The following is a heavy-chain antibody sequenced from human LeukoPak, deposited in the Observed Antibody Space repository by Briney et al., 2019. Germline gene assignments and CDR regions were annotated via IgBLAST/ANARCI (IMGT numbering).Heavy chain of an antibody. CDR2: ISSSSSTI. D-gene: IGHD5-12*01. V-gene: IGHV3-48*01. J-gene: IGHJ4*02. CDR3: ARYDFPRTFDY. CDR1: GFTFSSYS. Sequence: PGGPLRLSCAASGFTFSSYSMNWVRQAPGKGLEWVSYISSSSSTIYYADSVKGRFTISRDNAKNSLYLQMNSLRAEDTAVYYRARYDFPRTFDYWGQGTLVTVSS.